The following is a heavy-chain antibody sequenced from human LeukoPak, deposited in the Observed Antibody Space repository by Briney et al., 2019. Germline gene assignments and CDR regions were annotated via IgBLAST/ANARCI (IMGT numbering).Heavy chain of an antibody. CDR1: GXTFSSYG. V-gene: IGHV3-30*18. CDR3: AKLEVVVVAATDDAFDI. Sequence: GGSLRLSCAASGXTFSSYGMHWVRQAPGKGLEWVAVISYDGRNKYYADSVKGRFTISRDNSKNTLYLQMNSLRAEDTAVYYCAKLEVVVVAATDDAFDIWGQGTLVTVSS. CDR2: ISYDGRNK. D-gene: IGHD2-15*01. J-gene: IGHJ3*02.